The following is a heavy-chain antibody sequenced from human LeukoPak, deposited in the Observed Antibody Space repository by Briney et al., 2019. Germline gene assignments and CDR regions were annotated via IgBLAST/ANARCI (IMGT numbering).Heavy chain of an antibody. CDR2: IKQDGSEK. J-gene: IGHJ4*02. D-gene: IGHD1-26*01. V-gene: IGHV3-7*01. CDR3: ASLIVGATEAY. Sequence: GGSLRLSCAASGFTFSSYWMSWVRQAPGKGLEWVANIKQDGSEKYYVDSVKGRFTISRGNAKNSLYLQMNSLRAEDTAVYYCASLIVGATEAYWGQGTLVTVSS. CDR1: GFTFSSYW.